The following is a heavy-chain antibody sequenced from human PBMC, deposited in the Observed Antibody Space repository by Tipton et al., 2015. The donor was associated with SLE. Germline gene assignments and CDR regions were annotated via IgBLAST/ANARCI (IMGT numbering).Heavy chain of an antibody. J-gene: IGHJ2*01. Sequence: QLVQSGAKVKKPGSSVKVSCKASGGTAGSYAISWVRQAPGQGLEWMGGIVPIFATGNSAQKFQDRVTITADASTNTAYMDLRSLRSEDTAVYYCARESAIAVAGTSWYFDLWGRGTLLIVSS. D-gene: IGHD6-19*01. CDR2: IVPIFATG. V-gene: IGHV1-69*01. CDR3: ARESAIAVAGTSWYFDL. CDR1: GGTAGSYA.